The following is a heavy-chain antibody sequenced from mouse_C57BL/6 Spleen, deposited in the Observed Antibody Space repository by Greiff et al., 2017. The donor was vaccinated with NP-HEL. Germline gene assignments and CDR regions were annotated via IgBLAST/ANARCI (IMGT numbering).Heavy chain of an antibody. D-gene: IGHD1-1*01. J-gene: IGHJ2*01. CDR3: ARGGYGSSYDY. V-gene: IGHV7-3*01. Sequence: EVKLQESGGGLVQPGGSLSLSCAASGFTFTDYYMSWVRQPPGKALEWLGFIRNKANGYTTEYSASVKGRFTISRDNSQSILYLQMNALRAEDSATYYCARGGYGSSYDYWGQGTTLTVSS. CDR2: IRNKANGYTT. CDR1: GFTFTDYY.